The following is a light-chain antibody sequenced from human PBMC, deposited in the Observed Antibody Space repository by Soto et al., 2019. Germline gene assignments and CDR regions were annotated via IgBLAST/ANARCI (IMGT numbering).Light chain of an antibody. J-gene: IGKJ1*01. CDR2: GAS. CDR3: QQYSIRPWT. CDR1: QSVTSN. V-gene: IGKV3-15*01. Sequence: ETVMTQSPAPLSASPGERATLSCRPSQSVTSNLAWYQQKPGQAPRVLIYGASTRATGVPARSSGSGSGTEFTLTISSLQSEDFAVYYCQQYSIRPWTFGQGTKV.